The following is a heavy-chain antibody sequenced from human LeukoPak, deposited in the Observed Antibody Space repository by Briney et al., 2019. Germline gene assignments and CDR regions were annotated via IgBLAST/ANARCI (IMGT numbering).Heavy chain of an antibody. D-gene: IGHD3-16*01. Sequence: ASVKVSCKASGYTFTGYLIHWVRQAPGQGLEWMGWIDPKSGVTNYGQKFQGRVNMTRETSTTTLYMGLTGLRSDDTAVYFCARLGEDGDGKDVWGKGTTVTVSS. J-gene: IGHJ6*04. CDR2: IDPKSGVT. CDR3: ARLGEDGDGKDV. CDR1: GYTFTGYL. V-gene: IGHV1-2*02.